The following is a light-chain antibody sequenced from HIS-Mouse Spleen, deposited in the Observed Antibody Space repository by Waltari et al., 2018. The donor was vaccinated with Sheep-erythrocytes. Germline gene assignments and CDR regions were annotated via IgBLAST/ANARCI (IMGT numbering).Light chain of an antibody. CDR3: QAWDSSTVV. V-gene: IGLV3-1*01. Sequence: SYELTQPPSVSVSPGQTASITCSGDKLGDKYACWYQQKPGQSPVLVIYQDSNRPSGIPERLSGSNAGNTATLTISGTQAMDEADYYGQAWDSSTVVFGGGTKLTVL. J-gene: IGLJ2*01. CDR2: QDS. CDR1: KLGDKY.